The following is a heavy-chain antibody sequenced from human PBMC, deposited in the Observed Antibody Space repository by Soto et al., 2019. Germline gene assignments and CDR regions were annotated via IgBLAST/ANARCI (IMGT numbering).Heavy chain of an antibody. CDR2: ISAYNGNT. D-gene: IGHD2-2*01. J-gene: IGHJ6*02. Sequence: GASVKVSCKASGYTFTSYAISWVRQAPGQGLEWMGWISAYNGNTNYAQKFQGRVTMTTDTSTNTAYMELRSLRSDDTAVYYCARGEGVYCSITICRQTVYYYIVDVWGQGTTVTVSS. CDR3: ARGEGVYCSITICRQTVYYYIVDV. V-gene: IGHV1-18*01. CDR1: GYTFTSYA.